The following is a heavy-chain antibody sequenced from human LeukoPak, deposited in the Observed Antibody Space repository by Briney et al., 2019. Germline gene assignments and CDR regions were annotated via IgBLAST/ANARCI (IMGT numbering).Heavy chain of an antibody. CDR1: GFTFGNYA. V-gene: IGHV3-23*01. J-gene: IGHJ4*02. CDR3: AKGGNYGPSSWYDD. Sequence: PGGSLRLSCAASGFTFGNYAMTWVRQALGKGLDWVSTTSGSGGSTYYADSVKGRFTFSRDNSKNTLYLQMNSLRAEDTAVYYCAKGGNYGPSSWYDDWGQGTLVTVSS. CDR2: TSGSGGST. D-gene: IGHD6-13*01.